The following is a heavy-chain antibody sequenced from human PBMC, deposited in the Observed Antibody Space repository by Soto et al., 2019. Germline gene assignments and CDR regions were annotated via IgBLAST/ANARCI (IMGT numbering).Heavy chain of an antibody. CDR3: AKETNAYEINF. CDR2: ISYGGNTQ. J-gene: IGHJ4*02. D-gene: IGHD3-9*01. Sequence: QVQLVESGGGVVQPGGSLRLSCAASGFIFSGYAMHWVRQAPGKGLEWVAVISYGGNTQYYADSVKGRFTVSRDNSNNILYVEMNNLRDEDTAMYYCAKETNAYEINFWGQGTLVTVSP. CDR1: GFIFSGYA. V-gene: IGHV3-30-3*01.